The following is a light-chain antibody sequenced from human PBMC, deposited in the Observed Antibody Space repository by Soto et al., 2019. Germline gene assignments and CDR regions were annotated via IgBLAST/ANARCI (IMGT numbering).Light chain of an antibody. CDR1: QSVSSY. CDR3: QQRCDWPIT. CDR2: DAS. V-gene: IGKV3-11*01. Sequence: EIVLTQSPATLSLSPGERVTLSCRASQSVSSYLVWYQQKLGQAPRLLIYDASNRATGIPARFSGSGSGTDFTLAIGSLEPEDFAVYYCQQRCDWPITFGGGTGVEIQ. J-gene: IGKJ4*01.